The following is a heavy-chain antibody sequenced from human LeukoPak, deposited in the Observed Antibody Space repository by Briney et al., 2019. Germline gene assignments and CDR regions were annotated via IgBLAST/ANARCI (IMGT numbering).Heavy chain of an antibody. Sequence: GGSLRLSCAASGFTFDDYAMHWVRQAPGKGLEWVSGISWNSGSIGYADSVKGRFTISRDNAKNSLYLQMNSLRAEDTALYYCAKEPEQSYNYYYGMDVWGQGTTVTVSS. CDR1: GFTFDDYA. D-gene: IGHD6-19*01. J-gene: IGHJ6*02. V-gene: IGHV3-9*01. CDR3: AKEPEQSYNYYYGMDV. CDR2: ISWNSGSI.